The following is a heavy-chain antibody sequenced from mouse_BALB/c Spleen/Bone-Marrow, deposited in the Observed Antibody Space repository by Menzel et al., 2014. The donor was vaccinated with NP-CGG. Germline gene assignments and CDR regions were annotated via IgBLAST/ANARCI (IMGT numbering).Heavy chain of an antibody. D-gene: IGHD3-3*01. CDR1: GHTFTDYW. CDR2: IDISDSYI. J-gene: IGHJ2*01. Sequence: QVQLQQSGAELVMPGASVKLSCKASGHTFTDYWMHWVKQSPGQGLEWIGAIDISDSYIYYNQKFKGKSILSVDKASTTAYMQLSRLTSEDSAVYYCARGGDNVDNWGQGTTLTVSS. V-gene: IGHV1-69*01. CDR3: ARGGDNVDN.